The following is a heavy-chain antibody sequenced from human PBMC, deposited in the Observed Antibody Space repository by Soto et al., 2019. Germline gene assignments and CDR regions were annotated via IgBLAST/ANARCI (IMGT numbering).Heavy chain of an antibody. V-gene: IGHV4-59*01. Sequence: PSETLSLTCTVSGGSISSYYWSWIRQPPGKGLEWIGYIYYSGSTNYNPSLKSRVTISVDTSKNQFSLKLSSVTAADTAVYYCANYGSGSYYIFDYWGQGTLVTVSS. CDR3: ANYGSGSYYIFDY. J-gene: IGHJ4*02. CDR1: GGSISSYY. D-gene: IGHD3-10*01. CDR2: IYYSGST.